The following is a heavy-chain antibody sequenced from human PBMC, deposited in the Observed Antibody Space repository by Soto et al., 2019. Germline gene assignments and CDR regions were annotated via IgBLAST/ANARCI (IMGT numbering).Heavy chain of an antibody. Sequence: SETLSLTCTVSGGSISFDHYHWTWIRHPPGKGLEWIGYVHYSGSVLYNPSLQSRVSISVDTSKNQFSLKLSSVTAADTAVYFCAREDDGGDRDYYGLDVWGQGTTVTVSS. V-gene: IGHV4-30-4*01. CDR3: AREDDGGDRDYYGLDV. J-gene: IGHJ6*02. D-gene: IGHD2-21*01. CDR1: GGSISFDHYH. CDR2: VHYSGSV.